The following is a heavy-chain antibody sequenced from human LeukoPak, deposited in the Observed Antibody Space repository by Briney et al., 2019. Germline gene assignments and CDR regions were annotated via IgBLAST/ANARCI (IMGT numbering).Heavy chain of an antibody. D-gene: IGHD3-10*01. Sequence: SETLSLTCTVSGGSISSGSYYWSWIRQPAGKGLEWIGRIYTSGSTNYNPSLKSRVTISVDTSKNQFSLKLSSVTAADTAVYYCARGGNYYGSGSYYYWGQGTLVTVSS. CDR2: IYTSGST. CDR1: GGSISSGSYY. J-gene: IGHJ4*02. CDR3: ARGGNYYGSGSYYY. V-gene: IGHV4-61*02.